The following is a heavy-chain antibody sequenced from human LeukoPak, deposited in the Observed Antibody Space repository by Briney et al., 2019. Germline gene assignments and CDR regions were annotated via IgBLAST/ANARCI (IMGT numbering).Heavy chain of an antibody. Sequence: PGGSLRLSCAASGFTFSSYWMSWVRQAPGKGVEWVANIKQDGSEKYYVDSVKGRFTISRDNAKNSLYLQMNSLRAEDTAVYYCARDRMVRGVIIRYYYYGMDVWGQGTTVTVSS. CDR2: IKQDGSEK. J-gene: IGHJ6*02. CDR1: GFTFSSYW. D-gene: IGHD3-10*01. V-gene: IGHV3-7*04. CDR3: ARDRMVRGVIIRYYYYGMDV.